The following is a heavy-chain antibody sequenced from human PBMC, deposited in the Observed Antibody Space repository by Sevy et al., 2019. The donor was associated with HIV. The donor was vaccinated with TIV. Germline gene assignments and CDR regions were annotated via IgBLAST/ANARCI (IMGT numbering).Heavy chain of an antibody. Sequence: GGSLRLSCAASGFTVSSNYMSWVRQAPGKGLEWVSVIYAGGSTYYADSVKGRFTISRGNSKNTLYLQMNSPRAEDTAVYYCATHASDYDSTGYLERDAFDIWGQGTMVTVSS. CDR2: IYAGGST. CDR1: GFTVSSNY. D-gene: IGHD3-22*01. J-gene: IGHJ3*02. V-gene: IGHV3-53*01. CDR3: ATHASDYDSTGYLERDAFDI.